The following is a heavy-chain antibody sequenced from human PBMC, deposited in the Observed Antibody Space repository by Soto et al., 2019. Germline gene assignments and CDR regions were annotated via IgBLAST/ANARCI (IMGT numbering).Heavy chain of an antibody. D-gene: IGHD3-3*01. CDR2: ISSSSSTI. CDR3: ARELNGQILEWSRTDYYGMDV. J-gene: IGHJ6*02. CDR1: GFTFSSYS. V-gene: IGHV3-48*02. Sequence: EVQLVESGGGLVQPGGSLRLSCAASGFTFSSYSMNWVRQAPGKGLEWVSYISSSSSTIYYADSVKGRFTISRDNAKNSLYLQMNSLRDEDTAVYYCARELNGQILEWSRTDYYGMDVWGQGTTVTVSS.